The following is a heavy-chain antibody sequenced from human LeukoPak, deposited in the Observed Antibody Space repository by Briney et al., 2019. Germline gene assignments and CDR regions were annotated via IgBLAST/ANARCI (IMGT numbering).Heavy chain of an antibody. CDR3: ARDSRYSGSYYGVFRIGTGGWFDP. CDR2: ISAYNGNT. V-gene: IGHV1-18*04. Sequence: GASVKVSCKASGYTFTGYYIHWVRQAPGQGLEWMGWISAYNGNTNYAQKLQGRVTMTTDTSTSTAYMELRSLRSDDTAVYYCARDSRYSGSYYGVFRIGTGGWFDPWGQGTLVTVSS. CDR1: GYTFTGYY. J-gene: IGHJ5*02. D-gene: IGHD1-26*01.